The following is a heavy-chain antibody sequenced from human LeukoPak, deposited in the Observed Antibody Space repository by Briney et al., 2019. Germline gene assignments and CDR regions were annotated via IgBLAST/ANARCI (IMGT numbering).Heavy chain of an antibody. Sequence: ASVKVSCKASGYTFTSYDINWVRQATGKGLEWMGGFDPEDGETIYAQKFQGRVTMTEDTSTDTAYMELSSLRSEDTAVYYCATGPRKYCSSTSCPGHNWFDP. D-gene: IGHD2-2*01. CDR1: GYTFTSYD. V-gene: IGHV1-24*01. J-gene: IGHJ5*02. CDR2: FDPEDGET. CDR3: ATGPRKYCSSTSCPGHNWFDP.